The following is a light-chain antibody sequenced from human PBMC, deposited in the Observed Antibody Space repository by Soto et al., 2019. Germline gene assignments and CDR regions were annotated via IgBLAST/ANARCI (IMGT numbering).Light chain of an antibody. Sequence: DIQMTQSPSTLSASVGGRVTITCRASQSVGTWVAWYQQKPGEAPKLLIHGASNLESGVPSRFSGSGSGTEFTLTITTLQPDDFATYFCQLYNRNTWSFGPGTKVDIK. CDR1: QSVGTW. V-gene: IGKV1-5*01. CDR2: GAS. CDR3: QLYNRNTWS. J-gene: IGKJ1*01.